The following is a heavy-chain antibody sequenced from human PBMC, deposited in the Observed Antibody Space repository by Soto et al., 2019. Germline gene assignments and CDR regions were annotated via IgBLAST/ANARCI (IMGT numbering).Heavy chain of an antibody. V-gene: IGHV1-3*01. Sequence: ASVKVSCKASGYTFTSYAMHWVRQAPGQRLEWMGWINAGNGNTKYSQKFQGRVTITRDTSASTAYMELSSLRSEDTAVYYCARDLYYDSSGYYYYYYGVDVWGQGTTVTVSS. CDR1: GYTFTSYA. CDR3: ARDLYYDSSGYYYYYYGVDV. CDR2: INAGNGNT. J-gene: IGHJ6*02. D-gene: IGHD3-22*01.